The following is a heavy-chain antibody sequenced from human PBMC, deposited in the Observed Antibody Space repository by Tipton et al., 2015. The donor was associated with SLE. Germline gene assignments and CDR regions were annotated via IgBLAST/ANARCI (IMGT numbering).Heavy chain of an antibody. CDR3: APNRHEGDYVSGWDY. D-gene: IGHD4-17*01. CDR2: ISAYNGNT. V-gene: IGHV1-18*01. Sequence: QLVQSGAEVKKPGASVKVSCKASGYTFSSHGVAWVRQAPGQGFEWMGWISAYNGNTNYAQKLQGRVTMTTDTSTSTAYMELRSLSSEVTAVYYCAPNRHEGDYVSGWDYWGQGTLVTVSS. CDR1: GYTFSSHG. J-gene: IGHJ4*02.